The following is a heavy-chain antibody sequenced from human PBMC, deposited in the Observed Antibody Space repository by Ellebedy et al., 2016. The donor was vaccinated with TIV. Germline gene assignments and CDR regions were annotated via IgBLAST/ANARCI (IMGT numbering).Heavy chain of an antibody. CDR3: ARYDSSGHFYYYYGMDV. J-gene: IGHJ6*02. Sequence: GESLKISCQGSGYNFNSYWINWVRQMPGKGLEWMGRIDPSDSNINYSPSFQGHVTISADKSISTAYLHWSSLKASDTAMYYCARYDSSGHFYYYYGMDVWGQGTTVTVSS. CDR1: GYNFNSYW. D-gene: IGHD3-22*01. CDR2: IDPSDSNI. V-gene: IGHV5-10-1*01.